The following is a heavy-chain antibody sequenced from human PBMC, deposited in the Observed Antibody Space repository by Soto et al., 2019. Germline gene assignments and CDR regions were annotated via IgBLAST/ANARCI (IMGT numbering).Heavy chain of an antibody. D-gene: IGHD3-3*01. CDR1: GDTFSSYA. J-gene: IGHJ6*02. CDR2: IIPIFGTA. Sequence: QVQLVQSGAEVKKPGSSVKVSCKASGDTFSSYAISWVRQAPGQGLEWMGGIIPIFGTANYAQKFQGRVTITADESTSTAYMELSSLRSEDTAVYYCARGTTYYDFWSGYTNYYYYYGMDVWGQGTTVTVSS. CDR3: ARGTTYYDFWSGYTNYYYYYGMDV. V-gene: IGHV1-69*01.